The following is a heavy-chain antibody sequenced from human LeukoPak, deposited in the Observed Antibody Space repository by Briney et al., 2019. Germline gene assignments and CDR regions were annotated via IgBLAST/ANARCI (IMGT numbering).Heavy chain of an antibody. V-gene: IGHV3-23*01. CDR3: AKDAVCSSTSCYRDYYGMDV. CDR2: ISGSGGST. J-gene: IGHJ6*02. CDR1: GFTFSSYA. D-gene: IGHD2-2*02. Sequence: PGGSLRLSCAASGFTFSSYAMSWVRQAPGKGLEWVSAISGSGGSTYYADSVKGRFTISRDNSKNTLYLQMNSLRAEDTAVYYCAKDAVCSSTSCYRDYYGMDVRGQGTTVTVSS.